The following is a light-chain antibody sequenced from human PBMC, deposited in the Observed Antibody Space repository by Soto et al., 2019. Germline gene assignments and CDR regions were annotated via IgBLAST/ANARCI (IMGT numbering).Light chain of an antibody. Sequence: QSALTQPASVSGSPGQSITISCTGTTSDVGTYNLVSWYQQHPGKAPKLMIYGGSKRPSGVSNRFSGSKSGNTPSLTISGLQAEDEADYYCCSYAGSSTWVFGGGTKVTVL. V-gene: IGLV2-23*01. J-gene: IGLJ2*01. CDR2: GGS. CDR1: TSDVGTYNL. CDR3: CSYAGSSTWV.